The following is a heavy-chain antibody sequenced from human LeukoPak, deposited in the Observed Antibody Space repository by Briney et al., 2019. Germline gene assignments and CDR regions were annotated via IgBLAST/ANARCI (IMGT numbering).Heavy chain of an antibody. CDR1: GFTFSNAW. CDR3: TTDRWELLPYYFDY. D-gene: IGHD1-26*01. CDR2: IKSKTDGGTT. J-gene: IGHJ4*02. Sequence: GGSLRLSCAASGFTFSNAWMNWVRQAPGKGLEWVGHIKSKTDGGTTDYAAPVKGRFTISRDDSKNTLYLQMNSLKTEDTAVYYCTTDRWELLPYYFDYWGQGTLVTVSS. V-gene: IGHV3-15*07.